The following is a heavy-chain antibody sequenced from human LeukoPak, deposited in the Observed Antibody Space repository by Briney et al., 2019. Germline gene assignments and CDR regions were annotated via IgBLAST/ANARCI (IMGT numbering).Heavy chain of an antibody. J-gene: IGHJ4*02. V-gene: IGHV4-31*03. CDR1: GGTINSGGFY. CDR3: ARGGDSGYDGDY. CDR2: IYYSGST. D-gene: IGHD5-12*01. Sequence: SQTLSLTCIVSGGTINSGGFYWSWIRPHPGQGLEWIGYIYYSGSTSYNPSLRSRVVISIDTSKNQFSLKLSSVTAADTAMYYCARGGDSGYDGDYWGQGTLVTVSS.